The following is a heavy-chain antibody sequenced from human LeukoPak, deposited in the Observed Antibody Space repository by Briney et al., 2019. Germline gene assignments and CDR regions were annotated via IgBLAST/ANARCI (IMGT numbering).Heavy chain of an antibody. CDR3: ARTFRGYCSSTSCYENWFDP. CDR1: GYTFTSYS. J-gene: IGHJ5*02. Sequence: ASVKVSCKASGYTFTSYSISWVRQAPGQGLEWMGWISAYNGNTNYAQKLQGRVTMTTDTSTSTAYMELRSLRSKDTAVYYCARTFRGYCSSTSCYENWFDPWGQGTLVTVSS. CDR2: ISAYNGNT. D-gene: IGHD2-2*01. V-gene: IGHV1-18*01.